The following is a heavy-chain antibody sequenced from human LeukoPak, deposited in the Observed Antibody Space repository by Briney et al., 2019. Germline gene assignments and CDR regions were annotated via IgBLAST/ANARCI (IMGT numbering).Heavy chain of an antibody. J-gene: IGHJ4*02. CDR1: GYTFTGYY. Sequence: ASVKVSCKASGYTFTGYYMHWVRQAPGQGLEWMGWINPNSGGTNYAQKFQGRVTMTRDTSTSTVYMELSSLRSEDTAVYYCARDGELRTPLVYWGQGTLVTVSS. V-gene: IGHV1-2*02. CDR2: INPNSGGT. D-gene: IGHD1-26*01. CDR3: ARDGELRTPLVY.